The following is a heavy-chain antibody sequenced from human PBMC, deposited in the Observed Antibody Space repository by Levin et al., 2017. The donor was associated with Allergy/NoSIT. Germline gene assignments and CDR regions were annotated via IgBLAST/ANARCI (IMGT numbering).Heavy chain of an antibody. D-gene: IGHD5-12*01. J-gene: IGHJ4*02. CDR3: AKDGYSNSSPYYFDY. Sequence: GESLKISCTTSGFTFSDYAMTWVRQAPGKGLEWVSSISASAAYTFYADSVKGRFTISRDNSKNTLYLQMNSLRAEDTAVYYCAKDGYSNSSPYYFDYWGQGTLVTVSS. CDR2: ISASAAYT. V-gene: IGHV3-23*01. CDR1: GFTFSDYA.